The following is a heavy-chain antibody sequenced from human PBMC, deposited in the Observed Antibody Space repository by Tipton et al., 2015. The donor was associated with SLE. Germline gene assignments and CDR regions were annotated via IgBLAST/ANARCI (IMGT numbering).Heavy chain of an antibody. CDR2: ISGSGGTT. J-gene: IGHJ4*02. V-gene: IGHV3-23*01. D-gene: IGHD6-19*01. Sequence: SLRLSCVASGFTFTTYAMSWVRQAPGKGLEWVSSISGSGGTTYYADSVKGRFTISRDNSKQTLYLQMNSLRAEDTAVYYCALGGCHSYFDYWGQGTLVTVSS. CDR1: GFTFTTYA. CDR3: ALGGCHSYFDY.